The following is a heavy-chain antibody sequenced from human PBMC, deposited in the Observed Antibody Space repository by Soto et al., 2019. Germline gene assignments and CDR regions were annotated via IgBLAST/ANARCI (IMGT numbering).Heavy chain of an antibody. CDR2: TYYRSKWYN. J-gene: IGHJ4*02. CDR1: GDSVSRNSAA. V-gene: IGHV6-1*01. CDR3: ARGKHSGYVFDY. D-gene: IGHD5-12*01. Sequence: SQTLSISCVISGDSVSRNSAAWNWIRQSPSRGLEWLGRTYYRSKWYNDYAVSVKSRITINPDTSKNQFSLQLNSVTPEDTAVYYCARGKHSGYVFDYWRQGTLVTVSS.